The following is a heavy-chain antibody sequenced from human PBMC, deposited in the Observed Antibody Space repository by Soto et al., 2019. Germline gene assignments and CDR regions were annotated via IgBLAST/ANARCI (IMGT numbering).Heavy chain of an antibody. J-gene: IGHJ4*02. CDR2: ISYDGSNK. D-gene: IGHD3-16*01. CDR1: GFTFSSYA. CDR3: ARDSSNPSIMITFGGVPDPGFCDY. Sequence: SGGSLRLSCAASGFTFSSYAMHWVRQAPGKGLEWVAVISYDGSNKYYADSVKGRFTISRDNSKNTLYVQMNSLRAEDTAVYYCARDSSNPSIMITFGGVPDPGFCDYWGQGT. V-gene: IGHV3-30-3*01.